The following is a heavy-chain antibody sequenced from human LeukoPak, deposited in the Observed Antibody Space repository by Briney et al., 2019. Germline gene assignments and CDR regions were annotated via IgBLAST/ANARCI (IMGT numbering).Heavy chain of an antibody. CDR3: ASGLRIAATGRDYYFDY. CDR2: IYYGGST. D-gene: IGHD6-13*01. V-gene: IGHV4-31*03. J-gene: IGHJ4*02. CDR1: GGSISSGAYY. Sequence: SQTLSLTCTVSGGSISSGAYYWSWIRQHPGKGLEWIGHIYYGGSTYYNPSLKSRLTISVDTSKNQFSLKLSSVTAADTAVYYCASGLRIAATGRDYYFDYWGQGTLVTVSS.